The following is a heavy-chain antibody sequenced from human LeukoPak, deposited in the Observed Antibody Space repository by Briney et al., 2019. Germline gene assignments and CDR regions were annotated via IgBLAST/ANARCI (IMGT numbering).Heavy chain of an antibody. V-gene: IGHV3-48*03. CDR1: GFTFSDYE. J-gene: IGHJ6*04. CDR2: ISSSGSTI. Sequence: GGSLRLSCEASGFTFSDYEMNWVRQAPGKGLEWVSYISSSGSTIYYADSVKGRFTISRDNAKHSLYVQMNSLRAEDTAVYYCAELGITMIGGVWGKGTTVTISS. D-gene: IGHD3-10*02. CDR3: AELGITMIGGV.